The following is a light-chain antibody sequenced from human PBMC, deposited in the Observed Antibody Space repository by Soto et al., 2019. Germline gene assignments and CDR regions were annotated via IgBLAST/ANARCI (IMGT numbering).Light chain of an antibody. Sequence: DIQITHSPSTLSASVVDIVTITFRASQGIGRWLAWYQQKPGKAPKVLIYDASTLKSGVPSRFSGSGSGTDFTLTISSLQPDDFAIYYCQKYNSFSWKFGQGTKVDIK. J-gene: IGKJ1*01. CDR2: DAS. CDR3: QKYNSFSWK. CDR1: QGIGRW. V-gene: IGKV1-5*01.